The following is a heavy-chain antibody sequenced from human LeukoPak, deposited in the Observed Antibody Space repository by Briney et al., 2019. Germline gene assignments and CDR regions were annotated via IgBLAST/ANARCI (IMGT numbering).Heavy chain of an antibody. D-gene: IGHD3-10*01. Sequence: ASVKVSCKASGYTFTSYAMNWVRQAPGQGLEWMGWINTNTGNPTYAQAFTGRIVFSLDTSVSTAYLDIRSLKAEDTAAYFCARRSMVQHLDVWGKGTMVIVSS. CDR3: ARRSMVQHLDV. V-gene: IGHV7-4-1*02. CDR1: GYTFTSYA. CDR2: INTNTGNP. J-gene: IGHJ6*03.